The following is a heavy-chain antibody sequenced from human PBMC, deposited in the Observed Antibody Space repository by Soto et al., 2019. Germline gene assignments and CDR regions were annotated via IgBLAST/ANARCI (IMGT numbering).Heavy chain of an antibody. V-gene: IGHV4-30-4*01. J-gene: IGHJ6*02. CDR3: ARDATYYDSSGYYYSPPDYYYGMDV. CDR1: GGSISSGDYY. D-gene: IGHD3-22*01. Sequence: SETLSLTCTVSGGSISSGDYYWSWIRQPPGKGLEWIGYIYYSGSTYYNPSLKSRVTISVDTSKNQSSLKLSSVTAADTAVYYCARDATYYDSSGYYYSPPDYYYGMDVWGQGTTVTVSS. CDR2: IYYSGST.